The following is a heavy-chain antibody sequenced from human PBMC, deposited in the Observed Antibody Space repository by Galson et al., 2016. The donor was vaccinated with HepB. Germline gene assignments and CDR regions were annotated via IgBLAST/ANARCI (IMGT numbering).Heavy chain of an antibody. V-gene: IGHV1-69*05. J-gene: IGHJ4*02. CDR3: ARLTISSGWPRSDF. CDR2: IIPIYDTP. CDR1: GGTFSSHA. D-gene: IGHD6-19*01. Sequence: SVKVSCKASGGTFSSHAISWVRQAPGQGLEWMGGIIPIYDTPHYAQNFQGRVTLTMDTSTSTAYMEMRNLRSDDTAVYFCARLTISSGWPRSDFWGQGTLVAVSS.